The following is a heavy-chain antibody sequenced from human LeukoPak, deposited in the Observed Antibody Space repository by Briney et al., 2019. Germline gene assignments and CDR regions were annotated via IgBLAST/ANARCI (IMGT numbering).Heavy chain of an antibody. CDR2: INHSGST. J-gene: IGHJ5*02. D-gene: IGHD2-15*01. CDR1: GGSISSYY. Sequence: SETLSLTCTVSGGSISSYYWSWIRQPPGKGLEWIGEINHSGSTNYNPSLKSRVTISVDTSKNQFSLKLSSVTAADTAVYYCARGLGSIGFDPWGQGTLVTVSS. V-gene: IGHV4-34*01. CDR3: ARGLGSIGFDP.